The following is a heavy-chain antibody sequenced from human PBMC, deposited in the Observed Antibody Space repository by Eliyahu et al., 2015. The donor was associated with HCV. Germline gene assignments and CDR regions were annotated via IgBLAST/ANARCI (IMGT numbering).Heavy chain of an antibody. CDR2: VKSKTDGGTI. CDR3: TTGGYSSGWYFEAFDI. D-gene: IGHD6-19*01. Sequence: EVQLVESGGGFVKPGGSLRLSCAASGFXFRNAWMSWLRQAPGKGLEWVGRVKSKTDGGTIDYAAPVKGRFTFSRDDSKNTLYLQMNSLKTEDTAVYYCTTGGYSSGWYFEAFDIWGQGTMVTVSS. CDR1: GFXFRNAW. V-gene: IGHV3-15*01. J-gene: IGHJ3*02.